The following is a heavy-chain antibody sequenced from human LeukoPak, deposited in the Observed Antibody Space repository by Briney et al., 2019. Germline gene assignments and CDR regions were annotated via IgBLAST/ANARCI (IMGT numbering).Heavy chain of an antibody. CDR1: GGSISSSTYF. V-gene: IGHV4-39*02. CDR2: IYYSGST. Sequence: SETLSLTCTVSGGSISSSTYFWGWIRQPPGKGLEWIATIYYSGSTYYNPPLKSRVTISVDTSKNHFSLKLSSVTAADTAVYYCARLVGIAAHHFDYWGQGTLVTVSS. J-gene: IGHJ4*02. D-gene: IGHD6-25*01. CDR3: ARLVGIAAHHFDY.